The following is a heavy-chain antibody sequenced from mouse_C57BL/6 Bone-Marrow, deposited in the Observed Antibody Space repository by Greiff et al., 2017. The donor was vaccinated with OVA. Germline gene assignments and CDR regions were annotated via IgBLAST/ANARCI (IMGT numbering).Heavy chain of an antibody. CDR3: TTHDGYPHYFDD. D-gene: IGHD2-3*01. CDR2: IDPENGDT. J-gene: IGHJ2*01. CDR1: GFNIKDDY. V-gene: IGHV14-4*01. Sequence: EVHLVESGAELVRPGASVKLSCTASGFNIKDDYMHWVKQRPEQGLEWIGWIDPENGDTEYASKFQGKATITADTSSNTAYLQLSSLTSEDTAVYYGTTHDGYPHYFDDWGQGTTLTVSS.